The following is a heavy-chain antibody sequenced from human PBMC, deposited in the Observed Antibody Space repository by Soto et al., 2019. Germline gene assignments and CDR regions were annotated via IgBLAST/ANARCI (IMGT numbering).Heavy chain of an antibody. CDR1: DGSISTYF. J-gene: IGHJ4*02. Sequence: LSLTCTVSDGSISTYFCNWIRQPAGKGLEWIGRIDNSGNTNYNPSLKSRVTMSADTSRNQFSLKLNSVTAADTAVYYCARGGQDFWSGPFDYWGRGALVTVSS. D-gene: IGHD3-3*01. CDR2: IDNSGNT. V-gene: IGHV4-4*07. CDR3: ARGGQDFWSGPFDY.